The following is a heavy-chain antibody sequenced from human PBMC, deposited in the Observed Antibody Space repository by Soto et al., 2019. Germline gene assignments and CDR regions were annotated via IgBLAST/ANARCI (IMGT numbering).Heavy chain of an antibody. D-gene: IGHD3-10*01. J-gene: IGHJ4*02. Sequence: QVQLVESGGGVVQHVRSLRLSCAASGFPFTTYGMHWVREGPGKGLEGVAVISYDGTNNYYADSVKGRFTISRDNSKNTLYLQMNSLRPEDTALYYCVGGQYYFDYRGQGTLVTVSS. V-gene: IGHV3-30*03. CDR3: VGGQYYFDY. CDR2: ISYDGTNN. CDR1: GFPFTTYG.